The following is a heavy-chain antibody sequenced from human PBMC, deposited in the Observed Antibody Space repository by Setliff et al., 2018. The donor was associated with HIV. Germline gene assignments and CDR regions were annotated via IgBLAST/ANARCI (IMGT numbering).Heavy chain of an antibody. CDR3: ARATEQDFHH. V-gene: IGHV1-69*13. CDR2: IITLFGEA. CDR1: RGTFRNSA. J-gene: IGHJ4*02. Sequence: SVKVSCKASRGTFRNSAINWVRQAPGQGLVWMGGIITLFGEANYAQKFQGRVTITADESTSTAYMELNSLRSEDTALYYCARATEQDFHHWGQGTLVTVSS.